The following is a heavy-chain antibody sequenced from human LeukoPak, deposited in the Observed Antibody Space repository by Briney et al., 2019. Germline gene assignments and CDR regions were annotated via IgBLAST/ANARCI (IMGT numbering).Heavy chain of an antibody. J-gene: IGHJ4*02. CDR1: GGSISSYY. Sequence: SETLSLTCTVSGGSISSYYWSWIRQPAGKGLEWIGRIYTSGSTNYNPSLKSRVTMSVDTSKNQFSLKLSSVTAADTAVYYCASEAYYYDSSGYYKYWGQGTLVTVSS. D-gene: IGHD3-22*01. CDR3: ASEAYYYDSSGYYKY. CDR2: IYTSGST. V-gene: IGHV4-4*07.